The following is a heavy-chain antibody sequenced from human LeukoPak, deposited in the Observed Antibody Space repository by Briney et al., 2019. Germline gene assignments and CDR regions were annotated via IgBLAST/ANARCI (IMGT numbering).Heavy chain of an antibody. Sequence: PLETLSLTCTVSGGSISSYYWSWIRQPPGKGLGWIGYIYTSGSTNYNPSLKSRVTISVDTSQNQFSMQLSSVAAADTAVYYCASTLAVAGTIWFDTWGQGTLVTVSS. CDR2: IYTSGST. CDR3: ASTLAVAGTIWFDT. CDR1: GGSISSYY. J-gene: IGHJ5*02. V-gene: IGHV4-4*09. D-gene: IGHD6-19*01.